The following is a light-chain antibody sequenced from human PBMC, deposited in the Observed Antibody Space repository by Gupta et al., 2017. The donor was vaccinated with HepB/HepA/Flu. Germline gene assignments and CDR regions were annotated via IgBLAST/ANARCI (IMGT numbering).Light chain of an antibody. CDR2: GKN. CDR3: NSRDSSGNHYV. V-gene: IGLV3-19*01. Sequence: SXXXTXDXAVSVAXXQTVRITCQGDSLRSYFGSWYQQKAGQAPVLVIYGKNNRPSGIPDRFSGSSLGNTASLIITGAQAEDEADYYCNSRDSSGNHYVFGTGTKVTVL. CDR1: SLRSYF. J-gene: IGLJ1*01.